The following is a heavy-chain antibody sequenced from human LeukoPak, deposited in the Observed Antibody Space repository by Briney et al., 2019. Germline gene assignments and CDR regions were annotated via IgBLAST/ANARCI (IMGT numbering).Heavy chain of an antibody. D-gene: IGHD1-26*01. CDR2: IYHSGST. V-gene: IGHV4-38-2*02. Sequence: SGTLSLTCTVSGYSISSGYYWGWIRRPPGKGLEWIGSIYHSGSTYYNPSLKSRVTISVDTSKNQFSLKLSSVTAADTAVYYCARDTTSLGATTSGAFDIWGQGTMVTVSS. J-gene: IGHJ3*02. CDR1: GYSISSGYY. CDR3: ARDTTSLGATTSGAFDI.